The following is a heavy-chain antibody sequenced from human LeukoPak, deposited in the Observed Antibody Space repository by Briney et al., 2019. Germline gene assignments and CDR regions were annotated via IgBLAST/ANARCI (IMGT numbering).Heavy chain of an antibody. CDR2: IKEDGGEK. CDR3: VRDRGYCSGGTCYALWDY. D-gene: IGHD2-15*01. Sequence: GGSLRLSCAASGFTFSNYWMTWVRQAPGKGLEWVAQIKEDGGEKYHVDPVKGRFTISRDNAKNSLYLQMNSLRAEDTAMYYCVRDRGYCSGGTCYALWDYWGQGTLVTVSS. CDR1: GFTFSNYW. J-gene: IGHJ4*02. V-gene: IGHV3-7*01.